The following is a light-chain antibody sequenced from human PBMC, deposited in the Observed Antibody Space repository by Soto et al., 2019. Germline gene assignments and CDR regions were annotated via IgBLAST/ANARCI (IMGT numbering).Light chain of an antibody. CDR1: QDIGSH. Sequence: DIQMTQSPSSLSASVGDRVTITCRASQDIGSHLAWYQQKPEKAPKSLIYFASTLQSGVPSRFSASGSGTDFTLTISSLQTEDFATYDCQQFRSFTITFGQGTRLEIK. CDR2: FAS. CDR3: QQFRSFTIT. V-gene: IGKV1D-16*01. J-gene: IGKJ5*01.